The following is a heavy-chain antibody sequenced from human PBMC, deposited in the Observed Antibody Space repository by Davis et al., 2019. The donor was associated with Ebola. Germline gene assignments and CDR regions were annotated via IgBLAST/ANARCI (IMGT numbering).Heavy chain of an antibody. V-gene: IGHV3-33*05. D-gene: IGHD5-18*01. CDR3: SSGNEQLWWVLFDY. Sequence: GGSLRLSCAASGFTFSSYGMHWVRQAPGKGLEWVAVISYDGSNKYYADSVKGRFTISRDNAKNSLYLQMNSLRAEDTAVYYCSSGNEQLWWVLFDYWGQGTLVTVSS. CDR2: ISYDGSNK. CDR1: GFTFSSYG. J-gene: IGHJ4*02.